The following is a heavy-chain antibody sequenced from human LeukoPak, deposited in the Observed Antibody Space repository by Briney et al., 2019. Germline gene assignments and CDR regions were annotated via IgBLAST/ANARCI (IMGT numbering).Heavy chain of an antibody. V-gene: IGHV3-23*01. D-gene: IGHD6-13*01. J-gene: IGHJ4*02. CDR3: AGGRRHLVHGPLDY. Sequence: GGSLRLSCAASGFTFSSYARSWVRQAPGKGLEWVSSISGSGGSTYYADSVKGRFTISRDNSKNMLYLQMNSLRAEGTAVYYCAGGRRHLVHGPLDYWGQGTLVTVSS. CDR2: ISGSGGST. CDR1: GFTFSSYA.